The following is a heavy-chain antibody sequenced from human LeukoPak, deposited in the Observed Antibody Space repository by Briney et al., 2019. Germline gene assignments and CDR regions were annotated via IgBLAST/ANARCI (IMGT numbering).Heavy chain of an antibody. CDR2: IYYSGST. CDR3: ARESGRTGLGCY. J-gene: IGHJ4*02. D-gene: IGHD1-14*01. V-gene: IGHV4-59*05. Sequence: SETLSLTCTVSGGSISSYYWSWIRQPPGKGLEWIGSIYYSGSTYYNPSLKSRVTISVDTSKNQFSLKLSSVTAADTAVYYCARESGRTGLGCYWGQGTLVTVSS. CDR1: GGSISSYY.